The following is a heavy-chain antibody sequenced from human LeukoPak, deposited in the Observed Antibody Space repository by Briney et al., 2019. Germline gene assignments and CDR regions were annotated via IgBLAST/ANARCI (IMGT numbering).Heavy chain of an antibody. CDR3: AKEPIAEAGTFDY. D-gene: IGHD6-19*01. V-gene: IGHV3-23*01. J-gene: IGHJ4*02. CDR2: ISGSGGYT. Sequence: GGSLRLSCAASGFTFSSYAMSWVRQDPGRGLEWVSAISGSGGYTWYADSMKGRFTISRDNSKNTLYLQMNSLRAEDTAVYYCAKEPIAEAGTFDYWGQGTLVTVSS. CDR1: GFTFSSYA.